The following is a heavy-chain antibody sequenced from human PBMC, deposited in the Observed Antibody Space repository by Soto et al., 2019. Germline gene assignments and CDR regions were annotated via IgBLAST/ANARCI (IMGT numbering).Heavy chain of an antibody. CDR1: GGGNLRDYR. V-gene: IGHV1-69*01. CDR2: IIPKLGSA. CDR3: ARGGKGYNFGAGY. Sequence: QVQLVQSGAEVKEPGSSVKVSCKASGGGNLRDYRTTWVRRAPGQGLEWMGGIIPKLGSANYAQNFQGRVTVTADESTNTVYMELRSLRSDDTAVYYCARGGKGYNFGAGYWGQGTPVTVSS. J-gene: IGHJ4*02. D-gene: IGHD5-12*01.